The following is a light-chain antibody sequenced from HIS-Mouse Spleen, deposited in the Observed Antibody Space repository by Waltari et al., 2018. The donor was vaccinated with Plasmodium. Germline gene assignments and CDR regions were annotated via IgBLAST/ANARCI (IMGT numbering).Light chain of an antibody. Sequence: LVIPQSPATLSMSPGERPTLSCRASQSVSSNLAWYQQKPGKAPGLLIYGASTRATGIPARFSGSGSGTEFTLTISSLQSEDFAVYYCQQYNSCSFTFGPGTKVEIK. CDR2: GAS. V-gene: IGKV3-15*01. CDR3: QQYNSCSFT. CDR1: QSVSSN. J-gene: IGKJ3*01.